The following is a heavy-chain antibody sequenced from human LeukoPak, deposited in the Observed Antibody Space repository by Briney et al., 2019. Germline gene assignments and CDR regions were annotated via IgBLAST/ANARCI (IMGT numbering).Heavy chain of an antibody. Sequence: RGESLKISCKGSGYSFTSYWISWVRQMPGKGLEWMGRIDPSDSYTNYSPSFQGHVTISADKSVSTAYLQWSSLKASDTAMYYCASWEDAFDIWGQGTMVTVSS. J-gene: IGHJ3*02. D-gene: IGHD1-26*01. V-gene: IGHV5-10-1*01. CDR3: ASWEDAFDI. CDR2: IDPSDSYT. CDR1: GYSFTSYW.